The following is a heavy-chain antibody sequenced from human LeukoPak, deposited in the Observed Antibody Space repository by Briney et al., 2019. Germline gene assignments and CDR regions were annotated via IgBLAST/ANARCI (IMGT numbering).Heavy chain of an antibody. J-gene: IGHJ4*02. CDR2: IKQDGSEK. V-gene: IGHV3-7*01. D-gene: IGHD6-19*01. Sequence: GSLRLSCAASGFTFSSYWMSWVRQAPGKGLEWVANIKQDGSEKYYVDSVKGRFTISRDNAKNSLYLQMNSLRAEDTAVYYCARGKHDSSGWYNPGYWGQGTLVTVPS. CDR3: ARGKHDSSGWYNPGY. CDR1: GFTFSSYW.